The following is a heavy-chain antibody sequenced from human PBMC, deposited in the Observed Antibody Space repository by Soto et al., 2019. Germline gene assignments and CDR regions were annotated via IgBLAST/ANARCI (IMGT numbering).Heavy chain of an antibody. Sequence: GSLRLSCAASGFTFSSYAMRGVRQAPGKGLERVSAISGSGGSTYYADSVKGRFTISRDNSKNTLYLQMNSLRAEDTAVYYCAKVLRFLEWLLYEDYFDYWGQGTLVTVSS. V-gene: IGHV3-23*01. CDR3: AKVLRFLEWLLYEDYFDY. D-gene: IGHD3-3*01. CDR2: ISGSGGST. J-gene: IGHJ4*02. CDR1: GFTFSSYA.